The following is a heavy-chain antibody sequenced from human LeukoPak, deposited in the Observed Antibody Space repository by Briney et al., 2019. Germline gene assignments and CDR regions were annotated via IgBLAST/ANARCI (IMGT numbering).Heavy chain of an antibody. CDR3: AREGNSSGWFRGEYYYYYMDV. D-gene: IGHD6-19*01. CDR2: IYYSGST. Sequence: SETLSLTCTVSGGSISSGGYYWSWIRQHPGKGLEWIGYIYYSGSTYYNPSLKSRVAISVDTSKNQFSLKLSSVTAADTAVYYCAREGNSSGWFRGEYYYYYMDVWGKGTTVTVSS. V-gene: IGHV4-31*03. CDR1: GGSISSGGYY. J-gene: IGHJ6*03.